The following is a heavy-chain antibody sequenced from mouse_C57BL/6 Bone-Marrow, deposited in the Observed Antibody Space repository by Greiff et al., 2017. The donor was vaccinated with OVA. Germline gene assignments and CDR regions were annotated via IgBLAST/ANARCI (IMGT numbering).Heavy chain of an antibody. CDR1: EYEFPSHD. J-gene: IGHJ1*03. Sequence: EVQVVESGGGLVQPGESLKLSCESNEYEFPSHDMSWVRKTPEKRLELVAAINSDGGSTYYPDTMERRFIISRDNAKKTLYLQMSSLRSEDTAMYYCARQRCGRKSHWYFDVWGTGTTVTVSS. D-gene: IGHD1-1*01. V-gene: IGHV5-2*01. CDR3: ARQRCGRKSHWYFDV. CDR2: INSDGGST.